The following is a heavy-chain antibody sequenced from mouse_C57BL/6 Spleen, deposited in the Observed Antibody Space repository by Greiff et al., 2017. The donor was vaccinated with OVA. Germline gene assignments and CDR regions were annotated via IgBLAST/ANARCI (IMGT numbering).Heavy chain of an antibody. V-gene: IGHV2-5*01. CDR2: IWRGGST. CDR1: GFSLTSYG. CDR3: AKKDLGGSGYFDV. Sequence: VQLQQSGPGLVQPSQSLSITCTVSGFSLTSYGVHWVRQSPGKGLEWLGVIWRGGSTDYNAAFMSRLSITKDNSKSQVFFKMNSLQADDTAIYYWAKKDLGGSGYFDVWGTGTTVTVSS. J-gene: IGHJ1*03. D-gene: IGHD4-1*01.